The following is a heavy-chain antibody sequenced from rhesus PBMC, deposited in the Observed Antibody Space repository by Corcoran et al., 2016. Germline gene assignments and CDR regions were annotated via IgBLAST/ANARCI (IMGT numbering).Heavy chain of an antibody. V-gene: IGHV3S5*01. CDR1: GFTFSTYG. CDR2: ISNGGGST. CDR3: AAQLEQPLDY. D-gene: IGHD1-20*01. J-gene: IGHJ4*01. Sequence: EVQLVESGGGLVQPGGSLRLSCAASGFTFSTYGMTWVRQAPGKGLEWVSYISNGGGSTYYTDSVKGRFTISRDNSKNTLSLQMNSLRPEDTAVYYCAAQLEQPLDYWGQGVLVTVSS.